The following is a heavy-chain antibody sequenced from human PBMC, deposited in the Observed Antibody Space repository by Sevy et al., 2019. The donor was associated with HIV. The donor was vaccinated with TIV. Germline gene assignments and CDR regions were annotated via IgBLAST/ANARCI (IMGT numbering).Heavy chain of an antibody. CDR1: GFTFSGSA. V-gene: IGHV3-73*01. J-gene: IGHJ4*02. D-gene: IGHD6-13*01. Sequence: GGSLRLSCAASGFTFSGSAIHWVRQASGKGLEWIGRIRNKANSYATAYAESVKGSLTISRDDAKNTAYLQMNSLKTDDTAVYYCTRREMGSSSWYPYFDYWGQGTLVTVSS. CDR3: TRREMGSSSWYPYFDY. CDR2: IRNKANSYAT.